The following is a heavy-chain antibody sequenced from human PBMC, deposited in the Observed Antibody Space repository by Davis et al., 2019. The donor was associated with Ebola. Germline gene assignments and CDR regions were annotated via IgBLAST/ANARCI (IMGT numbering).Heavy chain of an antibody. CDR2: LSWHGKDI. CDR1: GFTFDDYA. V-gene: IGHV3-9*01. D-gene: IGHD2-21*02. CDR3: TKDYWASGIAVTAIGY. Sequence: GGSLRLSCVASGFTFDDYAMHWVWQSPGKGLEWVSGLSWHGKDIGYADSVKGRFTISRDNAKNTLYLQMNSLRPEDSALYFCTKDYWASGIAVTAIGYWGQGTLVTVSS. J-gene: IGHJ4*02.